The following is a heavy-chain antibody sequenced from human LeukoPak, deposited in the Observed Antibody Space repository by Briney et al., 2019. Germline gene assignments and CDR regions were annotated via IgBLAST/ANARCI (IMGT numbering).Heavy chain of an antibody. Sequence: SETLSLTCTVSGGSIRNYYWSWIRQPPGKGLEWIGYIYYSGSTNYNPSLKSRVTISLDTSKNQFSLKLNSVTAADTAVYYCARDSGPFDYWGQGTLVTVSS. V-gene: IGHV4-59*01. CDR1: GGSIRNYY. CDR2: IYYSGST. D-gene: IGHD3-10*01. J-gene: IGHJ4*02. CDR3: ARDSGPFDY.